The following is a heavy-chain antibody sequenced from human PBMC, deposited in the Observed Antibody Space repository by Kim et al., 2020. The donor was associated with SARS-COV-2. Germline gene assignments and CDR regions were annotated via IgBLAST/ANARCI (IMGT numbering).Heavy chain of an antibody. J-gene: IGHJ5*02. CDR2: IIPIFGTA. Sequence: SVKVSCKASGGTFSSYAISWVRQAPGQGLEWMGGIIPIFGTANYAQKFQGRVTITADESTSTAYMELSSLRSEDTAVYYCARDIPSGSYLDPWGQGTLVTVSS. D-gene: IGHD1-26*01. CDR1: GGTFSSYA. V-gene: IGHV1-69*13. CDR3: ARDIPSGSYLDP.